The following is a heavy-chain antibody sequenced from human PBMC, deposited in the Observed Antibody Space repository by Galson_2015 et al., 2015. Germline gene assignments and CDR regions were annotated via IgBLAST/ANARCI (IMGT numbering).Heavy chain of an antibody. CDR3: ARRGVQGFFGYFDY. J-gene: IGHJ4*02. CDR1: GGTFSSYA. V-gene: IGHV1-69*06. Sequence: SVKVSCKASGGTFSSYAISWVRQAPGQGLEWMGGIIPIFGTANYAQKFQGRVTITADKSTSTAYVELSSLRSEDTAVYYCARRGVQGFFGYFDYWGQGTLVTVSS. D-gene: IGHD3-10*01. CDR2: IIPIFGTA.